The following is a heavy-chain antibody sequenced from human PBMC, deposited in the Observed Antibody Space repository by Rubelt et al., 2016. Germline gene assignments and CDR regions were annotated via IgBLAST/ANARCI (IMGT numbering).Heavy chain of an antibody. D-gene: IGHD3-22*01. CDR3: TTDKARGAYYYDSSGDAFDI. V-gene: IGHV3-49*02. CDR2: IRSKAYGGTV. Sequence: GLEWASFIRSKAYGGTVEYAASVKGRLTISRDDSKSIAYLQMNSLKTEDTAVYYCTTDKARGAYYYDSSGDAFDIWGQGTMVTVSS. J-gene: IGHJ3*02.